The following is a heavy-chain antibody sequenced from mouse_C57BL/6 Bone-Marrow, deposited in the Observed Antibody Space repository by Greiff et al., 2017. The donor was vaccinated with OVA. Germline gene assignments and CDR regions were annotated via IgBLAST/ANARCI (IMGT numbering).Heavy chain of an antibody. CDR1: GFTFTDYY. J-gene: IGHJ1*03. CDR2: IRHKANGYTT. V-gene: IGHV7-3*01. D-gene: IGHD2-1*01. Sequence: EVQLMESGGGLVQPGGSLSLSCAASGFTFTDYYMSWVRQPPGKALEWLGFIRHKANGYTTEYSASVKGRVTISRDNSQSILYLQMNALRAEDSAADYCARLYYALDVWGTGTTVTVSS. CDR3: ARLYYALDV.